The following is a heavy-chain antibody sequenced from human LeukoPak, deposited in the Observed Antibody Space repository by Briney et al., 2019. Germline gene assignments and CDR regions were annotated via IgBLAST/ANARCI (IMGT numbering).Heavy chain of an antibody. V-gene: IGHV3-23*01. D-gene: IGHD2-15*01. CDR1: GFTFSSSA. CDR3: AKQLGYCSDGSCYFPY. CDR2: ISNNGGYT. Sequence: GGSLRLSCAASGFTFSSSAMSWVRQAPGKGLEWVSAISNNGGYTYYADSVQGRFTISRDNSKSTLCLQMYSLRAEDTAVYYCAKQLGYCSDGSCYFPYWGQGTLVTVSS. J-gene: IGHJ4*02.